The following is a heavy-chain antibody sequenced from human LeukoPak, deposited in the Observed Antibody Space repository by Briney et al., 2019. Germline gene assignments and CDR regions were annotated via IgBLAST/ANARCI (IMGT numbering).Heavy chain of an antibody. D-gene: IGHD2-8*01. V-gene: IGHV1-8*01. Sequence: ASVKVSCKASGYTFTSYDINWVRQATGQGLEWMGWMNPNSGNTGYAQKFQGRVTMTRNTSISTAYMELSSLRSEDTAVYYCARYCTNGVCYTSHYYYGMDVWGQGTTDTVSS. J-gene: IGHJ6*02. CDR2: MNPNSGNT. CDR1: GYTFTSYD. CDR3: ARYCTNGVCYTSHYYYGMDV.